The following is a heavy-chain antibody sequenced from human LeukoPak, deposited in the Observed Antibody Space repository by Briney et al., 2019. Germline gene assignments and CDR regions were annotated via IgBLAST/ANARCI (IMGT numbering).Heavy chain of an antibody. CDR3: ARDQYYYDSSGYYSSYYFDY. J-gene: IGHJ4*02. Sequence: PGGSLRLSCAASGFTFGAYTINWVRQAPGKGLEWVSCIFSRSESILYADSVKGRFTISRDNAKNTLYLQMNSLRAEDTAVYYCARDQYYYDSSGYYSSYYFDYWGQGTLVTVSS. CDR2: IFSRSESI. D-gene: IGHD3-22*01. CDR1: GFTFGAYT. V-gene: IGHV3-21*01.